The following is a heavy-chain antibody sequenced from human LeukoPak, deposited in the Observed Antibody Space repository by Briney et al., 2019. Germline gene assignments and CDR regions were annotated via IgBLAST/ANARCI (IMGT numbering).Heavy chain of an antibody. V-gene: IGHV4-39*02. D-gene: IGHD6-6*01. Sequence: SETLSLTCTVSGDSVSSSNFFWGWIRQPPGKGLEWIGSFHYGGSAFYNPSLKSRVTISVDTSNNHFSLNLTSVTAADSAVYYCARHEYQVFPPANWFDPWGQGTLVTVSS. CDR2: FHYGGSA. CDR3: ARHEYQVFPPANWFDP. CDR1: GDSVSSSNFF. J-gene: IGHJ5*02.